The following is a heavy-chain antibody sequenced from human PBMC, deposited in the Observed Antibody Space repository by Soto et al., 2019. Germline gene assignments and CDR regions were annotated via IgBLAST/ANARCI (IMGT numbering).Heavy chain of an antibody. CDR3: ATGIPNLIWGSCYVPLYDYYDGMDV. CDR2: IYYSGST. Sequence: PSETLTFTCAVSGSFIRSGGYYWSWIRQHPGQGLEWIGYIYYSGSTYYNPSLKSRVTISVDTSKNQFSLKLSSVTAAGTAVYYCATGIPNLIWGSCYVPLYDYYDGMDVWLQGNIVT. J-gene: IGHJ6*01. V-gene: IGHV4-31*11. CDR1: GSFIRSGGYY. D-gene: IGHD2-15*01.